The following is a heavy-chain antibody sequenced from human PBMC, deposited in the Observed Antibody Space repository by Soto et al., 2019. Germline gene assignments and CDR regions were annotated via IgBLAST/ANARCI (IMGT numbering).Heavy chain of an antibody. CDR1: GGSISSGGYY. D-gene: IGHD6-13*01. CDR3: ARGIAAAGPFDY. Sequence: QVQLQESGPGLVKPSQTLSLTCTVSGGSISSGGYYWSWIRQHPGKGLEWIGYIYYSGSTYYNPSLKSRVTISVDTSKNQFSRKLSSVTAADTAVYYCARGIAAAGPFDYWGQGTLVTVSS. V-gene: IGHV4-31*03. J-gene: IGHJ4*02. CDR2: IYYSGST.